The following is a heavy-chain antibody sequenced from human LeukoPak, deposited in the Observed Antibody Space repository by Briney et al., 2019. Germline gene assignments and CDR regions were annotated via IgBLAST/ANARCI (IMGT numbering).Heavy chain of an antibody. D-gene: IGHD3-9*01. V-gene: IGHV4-39*01. CDR1: GGSISSSDYY. J-gene: IGHJ4*02. CDR3: ARWVDLTVY. CDR2: FDHTGTT. Sequence: SEALSLTCTVSGGSISSSDYYWGWIRQPAGKGLEWIGSFDHTGTTYYNPSLKSRVTTSVDTSKNQFSLRLSSVTAADMAVYYCARWVDLTVYWGQGTLVTVSS.